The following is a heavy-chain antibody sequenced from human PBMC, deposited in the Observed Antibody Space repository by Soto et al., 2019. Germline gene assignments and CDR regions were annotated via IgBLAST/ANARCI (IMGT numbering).Heavy chain of an antibody. Sequence: PGESLKISCKGSGYSFTSYWIGWVRQMPGKGLEWMGIIYPGDSDTRYSPSFQGQVTISADKSISTAYLQWSSLKASDTAMYYCARHLNDYSNYGWFDPWGQGTLVTGSS. J-gene: IGHJ5*02. CDR3: ARHLNDYSNYGWFDP. CDR1: GYSFTSYW. D-gene: IGHD4-4*01. V-gene: IGHV5-51*01. CDR2: IYPGDSDT.